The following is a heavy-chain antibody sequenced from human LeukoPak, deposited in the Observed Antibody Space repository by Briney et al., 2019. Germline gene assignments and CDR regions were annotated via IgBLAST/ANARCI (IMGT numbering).Heavy chain of an antibody. V-gene: IGHV4-39*07. CDR2: VYFDGGT. CDR1: GGSVTSGIYH. CDR3: ARDHYYDGRGRFDP. Sequence: SETLSLTCSVSGGSVTSGIYHWGWIRQPPGKALEWIGSVYFDGGTHYNPSLQSRVTISVDTSKNQFSLRLSSVTAADTALYYCARDHYYDGRGRFDPWGQGTLVAVSS. J-gene: IGHJ5*02. D-gene: IGHD3-16*01.